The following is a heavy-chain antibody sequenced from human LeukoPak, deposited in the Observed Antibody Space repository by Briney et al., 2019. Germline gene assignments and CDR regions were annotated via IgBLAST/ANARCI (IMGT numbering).Heavy chain of an antibody. D-gene: IGHD2-15*01. Sequence: SETLSLTCAVYGGSFSGYYWSWIRQPPGKGLEWIGEINHSGSTNYNPSLKSRVTISVDTSKNQFSLKLSSVTAADTAVYYCAITQGRWWPHYYGMDVWGQGTTVTVSS. V-gene: IGHV4-34*01. CDR3: AITQGRWWPHYYGMDV. CDR2: INHSGST. J-gene: IGHJ6*02. CDR1: GGSFSGYY.